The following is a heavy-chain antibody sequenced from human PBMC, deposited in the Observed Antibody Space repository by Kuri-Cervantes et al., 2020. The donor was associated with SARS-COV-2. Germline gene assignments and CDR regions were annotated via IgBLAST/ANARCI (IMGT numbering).Heavy chain of an antibody. CDR2: ISYDGSNK. J-gene: IGHJ3*02. Sequence: GGSLRLSCAASGFTFSSYAMHWARQAPGKGLEWVAVISYDGSNKYYADSVKGRFTISRDNSKNTLYLQMNSLRAEDTAVYYCARGWVAFDIWGQGTMVTVSS. V-gene: IGHV3-30-3*01. D-gene: IGHD5-24*01. CDR3: ARGWVAFDI. CDR1: GFTFSSYA.